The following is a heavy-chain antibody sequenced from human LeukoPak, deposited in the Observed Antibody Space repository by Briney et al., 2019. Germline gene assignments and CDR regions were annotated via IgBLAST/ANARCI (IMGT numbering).Heavy chain of an antibody. CDR3: ARGPAALNWFDP. D-gene: IGHD2-2*01. Sequence: GASVKVSCKASGGTFSSYTVNWVRQAPGQGLEWMGGLVPVFGTSNYAQKFQGRVTITADKSTSTAYMELSSLRSEDTAVYYCARGPAALNWFDPWGQGTLVTVSS. CDR2: LVPVFGTS. V-gene: IGHV1-69*06. CDR1: GGTFSSYT. J-gene: IGHJ5*02.